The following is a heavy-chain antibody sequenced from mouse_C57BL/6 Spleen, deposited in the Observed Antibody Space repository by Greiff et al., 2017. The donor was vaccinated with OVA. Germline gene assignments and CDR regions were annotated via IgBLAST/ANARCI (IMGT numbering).Heavy chain of an antibody. CDR3: ARYCYYYGSDWYFDV. CDR1: GYTFTSYW. CDR2: IYPGSGST. V-gene: IGHV1-55*01. D-gene: IGHD1-1*01. Sequence: VQLQQPGAELVKPGASVKMSCKASGYTFTSYWITWVKQRPGQGLEWIGDIYPGSGSTNYNEKFKSKATLTVDTSSSTAYMQLSSLTSEDSAVYYCARYCYYYGSDWYFDVWGTGTTVTVSS. J-gene: IGHJ1*03.